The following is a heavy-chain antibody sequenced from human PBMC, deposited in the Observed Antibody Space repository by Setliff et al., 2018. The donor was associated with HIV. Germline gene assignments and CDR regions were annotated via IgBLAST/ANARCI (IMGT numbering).Heavy chain of an antibody. D-gene: IGHD4-17*01. CDR1: GGTFSNYA. Sequence: SVKVSCKASGGTFSNYALSWVRQAPGQGLEWMGGIIPILGIANNAQKFQGRVAITADKSTITAYMELSSLQSEDTAVYYCAREPDYGIRDAFDIWGQGTMVTVSS. V-gene: IGHV1-69*10. CDR3: AREPDYGIRDAFDI. CDR2: IIPILGIA. J-gene: IGHJ3*02.